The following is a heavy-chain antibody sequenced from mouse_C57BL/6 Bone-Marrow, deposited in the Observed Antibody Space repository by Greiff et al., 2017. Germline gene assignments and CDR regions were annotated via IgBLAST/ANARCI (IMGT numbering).Heavy chain of an antibody. CDR1: GYTFTSYW. D-gene: IGHD1-1*01. V-gene: IGHV1-64*01. CDR2: IHPNSGST. J-gene: IGHJ3*01. Sequence: QVQLQQPGAELVKPGASVKLSCKASGYTFTSYWMHWVKQRPGQGLEWIGMIHPNSGSTNYNEKFKSKATLTVDNSSSTAYMQLSSLTSEDSAVYYCARPHYYGSSYGFAYWGQGTLVTVSA. CDR3: ARPHYYGSSYGFAY.